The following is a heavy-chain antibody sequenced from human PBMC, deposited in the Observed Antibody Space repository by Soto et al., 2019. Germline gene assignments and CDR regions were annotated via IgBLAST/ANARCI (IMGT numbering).Heavy chain of an antibody. Sequence: SETLSLTCTVSGGSISSGDDFWTWIRQPPGKGLEWIGYIYYSGSTYYNPSLKSRLTMSVDTSKNQFSLKLSSVTAADTAVYYCARLKDXTGTSVDNWFXPWGQGTLVXVSS. V-gene: IGHV4-30-4*01. CDR2: IYYSGST. CDR3: ARLKDXTGTSVDNWFXP. CDR1: GGSISSGDDF. D-gene: IGHD1-7*01. J-gene: IGHJ5*02.